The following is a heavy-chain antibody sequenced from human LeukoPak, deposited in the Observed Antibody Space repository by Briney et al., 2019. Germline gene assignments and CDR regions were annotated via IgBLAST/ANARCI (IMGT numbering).Heavy chain of an antibody. V-gene: IGHV3-23*01. D-gene: IGHD3-10*01. CDR1: GFSFRSCP. CDR2: INSTGFST. CDR3: AKGIYFGPWRSYFDL. J-gene: IGHJ4*02. Sequence: GGSLRLSCAASGFSFRSCPMAWVRQAPGKGLEWVSIINSTGFSTRDADSVKGRFSISRDNSKNTLDLQMSSLRAEDTAKYSCAKGIYFGPWRSYFDLWGQGTLVIVSS.